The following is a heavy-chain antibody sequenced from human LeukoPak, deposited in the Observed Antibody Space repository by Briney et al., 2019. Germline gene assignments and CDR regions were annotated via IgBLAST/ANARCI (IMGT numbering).Heavy chain of an antibody. Sequence: GGSLRLSCAASGFTFSDYNMRWIRQAPGKGLEWVSSISRSGSTKYYADSVKGRFTISRDNAKNTLYLQMNSLRAEDTAVYYCAELGITMIGGVWGKGTTVTISS. CDR1: GFTFSDYN. CDR2: ISRSGSTK. J-gene: IGHJ6*04. CDR3: AELGITMIGGV. D-gene: IGHD3-10*02. V-gene: IGHV3-11*04.